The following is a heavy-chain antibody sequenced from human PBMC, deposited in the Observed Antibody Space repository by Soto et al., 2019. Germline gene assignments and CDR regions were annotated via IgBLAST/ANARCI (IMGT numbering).Heavy chain of an antibody. CDR2: FSGSGDTT. Sequence: GGSLRLSCAASGFTFSTFDMSWVRQAPGKGLEWLSVFSGSGDTTYYADSVKGRFTISRDNSNNTLYLQMNSLRVEDTAISYCGKGAWLDYWGQGTLVTVSS. V-gene: IGHV3-23*01. CDR1: GFTFSTFD. D-gene: IGHD6-19*01. CDR3: GKGAWLDY. J-gene: IGHJ4*02.